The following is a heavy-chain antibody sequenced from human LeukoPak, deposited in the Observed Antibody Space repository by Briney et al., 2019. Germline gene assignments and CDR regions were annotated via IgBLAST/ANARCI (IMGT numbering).Heavy chain of an antibody. J-gene: IGHJ4*02. CDR2: IYYSGST. CDR3: ARGESRHLDY. D-gene: IGHD1-26*01. V-gene: IGHV4-59*12. Sequence: SETLSLTCTASGGSISSYYWSWIRQPPGKGLEWIGYIYYSGSTNYNPSLKSRVTISVDTSKNQFPLKLSFVTAADTAVYYCARGESRHLDYWGQGTLVTVSS. CDR1: GGSISSYY.